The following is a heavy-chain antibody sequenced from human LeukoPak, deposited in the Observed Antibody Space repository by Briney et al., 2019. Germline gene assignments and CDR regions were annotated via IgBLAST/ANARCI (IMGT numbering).Heavy chain of an antibody. Sequence: GRSLRLSCAASGFNFDDYAMHWVRQPPGKGLEWVSGINWNSGSKGYADSVKGRFTISRDNAKNSLFLQMNSLRPEDTALYYCAKGGRGSKYERGLDFWGQGTVVTVSS. V-gene: IGHV3-9*01. CDR3: AKGGRGSKYERGLDF. CDR1: GFNFDDYA. CDR2: INWNSGSK. J-gene: IGHJ4*01. D-gene: IGHD5-12*01.